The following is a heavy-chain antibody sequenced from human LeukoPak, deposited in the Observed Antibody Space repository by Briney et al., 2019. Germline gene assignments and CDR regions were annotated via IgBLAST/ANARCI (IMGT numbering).Heavy chain of an antibody. D-gene: IGHD4-11*01. CDR2: INTGSDSI. Sequence: GGSLRLSCAASGFTFSSYGMNWVRQAPGKGLEWVSYINTGSDSIYYADSVKGRFTISRDNAKNSLFLQMNSLRAEDTAVYYCARNDYSNYVPNYWGQGTLVTVSS. CDR1: GFTFSSYG. CDR3: ARNDYSNYVPNY. J-gene: IGHJ4*02. V-gene: IGHV3-48*04.